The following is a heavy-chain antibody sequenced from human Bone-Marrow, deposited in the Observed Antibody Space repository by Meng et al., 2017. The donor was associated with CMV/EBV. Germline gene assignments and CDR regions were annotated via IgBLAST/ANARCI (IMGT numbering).Heavy chain of an antibody. CDR2: ISVYNGNT. CDR1: GYTFTSYG. CDR3: ARSGDGYSFGYYGMDV. V-gene: IGHV1-18*01. J-gene: IGHJ6*02. D-gene: IGHD5-24*01. Sequence: ASVKVSCTTSGYTFTSYGISWVRQAPGQGLEWMGWISVYNGNTNYVQSLQGRVTMTTDTSTSTAYMEMRSLRSDDTAVYYCARSGDGYSFGYYGMDVWGQGTTVTVSS.